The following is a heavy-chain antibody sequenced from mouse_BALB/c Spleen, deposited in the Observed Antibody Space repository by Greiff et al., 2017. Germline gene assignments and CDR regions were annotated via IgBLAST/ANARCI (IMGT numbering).Heavy chain of an antibody. Sequence: EVQGVESGGGLVKLGGSLKLSCAASGFTFSSYYMSWVRQTPEKRLELVAAINSNGGSTYYPDTVKGRFTISRDNAKNTLYLQMSSLKSEDTALYYCARHVGLLLRGAMDYWGQGTSVTVSS. CDR2: INSNGGST. V-gene: IGHV5-6-2*01. D-gene: IGHD1-1*01. CDR1: GFTFSSYY. J-gene: IGHJ4*01. CDR3: ARHVGLLLRGAMDY.